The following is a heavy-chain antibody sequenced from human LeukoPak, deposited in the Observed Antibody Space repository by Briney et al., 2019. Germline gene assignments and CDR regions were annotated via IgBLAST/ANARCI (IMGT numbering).Heavy chain of an antibody. Sequence: GGSLRLSCAASGFTFSSYARSWVRQAPGKGLEWVSAISGSGDNTYYAYSVNGRFTISRDNSTNKLYLQMHSPRAAATAVYYCARIDAVGPEDYWGQGTLVTVSS. D-gene: IGHD6-13*01. CDR3: ARIDAVGPEDY. V-gene: IGHV3-23*01. J-gene: IGHJ4*02. CDR1: GFTFSSYA. CDR2: ISGSGDNT.